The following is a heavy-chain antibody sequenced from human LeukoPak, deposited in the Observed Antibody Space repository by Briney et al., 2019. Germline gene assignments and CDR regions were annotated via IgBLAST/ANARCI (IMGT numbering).Heavy chain of an antibody. J-gene: IGHJ4*02. Sequence: GGSLRLSCAASGFTFSSYAMSWVRQAPGKGLEGVSAISGSGGSTYYADSVKGRFTISRDNSKNTLYLQMNSLRAEDTAVYYCAKDQEGSSWVSTYWGQGTLVTVSS. V-gene: IGHV3-23*01. CDR2: ISGSGGST. CDR3: AKDQEGSSWVSTY. D-gene: IGHD6-13*01. CDR1: GFTFSSYA.